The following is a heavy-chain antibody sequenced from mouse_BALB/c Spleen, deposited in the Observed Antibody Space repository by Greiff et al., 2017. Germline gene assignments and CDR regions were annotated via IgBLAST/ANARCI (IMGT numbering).Heavy chain of an antibody. D-gene: IGHD2-1*01. V-gene: IGHV1-69*02. CDR1: GYTFTSYW. CDR3: TRGDGNYLAY. CDR2: IYPSDSYT. J-gene: IGHJ3*01. Sequence: VQRVESGAELVRPGASVKLSCKASGYTFTSYWINWVKQRPGQGLEWIGNIYPSDSYTNYNQKFKDKATLTVDKSSSTAYMQLSSPTSEDSAVYYCTRGDGNYLAYWGQGTLVTVSA.